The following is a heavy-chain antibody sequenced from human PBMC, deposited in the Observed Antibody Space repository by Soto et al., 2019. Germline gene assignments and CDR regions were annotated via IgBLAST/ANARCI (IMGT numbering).Heavy chain of an antibody. CDR3: ANNLNGSQLFDI. CDR1: GFTFSTYA. J-gene: IGHJ4*02. CDR2: ISGSGGTT. Sequence: GWSLRLSCAASGFTFSTYAMSWVRKAPGKGPEWVSAISGSGGTTYYADSVKGRFALSRDNSKDTLYLQMNSLRAEDTALYFCANNLNGSQLFDICGQGTQVTVSS. D-gene: IGHD1-26*01. V-gene: IGHV3-23*01.